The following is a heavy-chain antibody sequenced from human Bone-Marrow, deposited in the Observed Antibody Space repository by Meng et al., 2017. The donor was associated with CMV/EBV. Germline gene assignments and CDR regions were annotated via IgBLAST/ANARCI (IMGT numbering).Heavy chain of an antibody. CDR1: GYRFTNYW. V-gene: IGHV5-51*01. CDR2: IYPDDSDT. Sequence: KVSCKTSGYRFTNYWIGWVRQMPGKGLEWMGIIYPDDSDTRYSPSFEGQVSISADKSITTAYLQWSSLTASDTAMYYCVKTTGDGSGIWGQGTLVTVSS. D-gene: IGHD3-10*01. CDR3: VKTTGDGSGI. J-gene: IGHJ4*02.